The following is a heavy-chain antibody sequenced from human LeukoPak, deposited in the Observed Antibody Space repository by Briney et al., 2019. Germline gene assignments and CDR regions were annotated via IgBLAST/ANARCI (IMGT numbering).Heavy chain of an antibody. J-gene: IGHJ5*02. CDR3: ATEGPGVYWFDP. CDR1: GGTFSSYA. CDR2: IIPIFGTA. D-gene: IGHD6-13*01. Sequence: VASVKVSCKASGGTFSSYAISWVRQAPGQGLEWMGGIIPIFGTAIYAQKFQGRVTMTEDTSTDTAYMELSSLRSEDTAVYYCATEGPGVYWFDPWGQGTLVTVSS. V-gene: IGHV1-69*06.